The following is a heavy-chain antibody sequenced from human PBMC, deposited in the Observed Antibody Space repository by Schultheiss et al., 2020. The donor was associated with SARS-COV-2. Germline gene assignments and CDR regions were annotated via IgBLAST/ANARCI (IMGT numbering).Heavy chain of an antibody. J-gene: IGHJ4*02. Sequence: SVKVSCKASGGTFSSYAISWVRQAPGQGLEWMGRIIPILGIANYAQKFQGRVTITADKSTSTAYMELSSLRSEDTAVYYCATSRGYSYGYFDYWGQGTLVTVSS. CDR1: GGTFSSYA. CDR3: ATSRGYSYGYFDY. D-gene: IGHD5-18*01. V-gene: IGHV1-69*04. CDR2: IIPILGIA.